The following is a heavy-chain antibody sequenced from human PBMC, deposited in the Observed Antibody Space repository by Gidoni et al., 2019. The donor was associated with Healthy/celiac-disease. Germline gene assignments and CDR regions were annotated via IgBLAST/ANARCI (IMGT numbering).Heavy chain of an antibody. J-gene: IGHJ4*02. CDR1: GFTFSSYR. V-gene: IGHV3-21*01. CDR3: ARDPETNIVVVTGGLGY. Sequence: EVQLVESGGGLVKPGGSLRLSCAASGFTFSSYRMNWVRQAPGKGLVWVSSISSSSSYRYYADSVKGRFTISRDNAKNSLYLQMNSLRAEDTAVYYCARDPETNIVVVTGGLGYWGQGTLVTVSS. CDR2: ISSSSSYR. D-gene: IGHD2-21*02.